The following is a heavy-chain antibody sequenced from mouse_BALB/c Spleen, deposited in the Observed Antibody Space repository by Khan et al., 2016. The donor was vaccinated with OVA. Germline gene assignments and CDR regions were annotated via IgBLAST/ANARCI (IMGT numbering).Heavy chain of an antibody. D-gene: IGHD1-3*01. CDR1: GYTFTNYW. V-gene: IGHV1-69*02. Sequence: QVQLQQSGAELVRPGASVKLSCKASGYTFTNYWINWVKQRPGQGLEWIGNIYPSDSYTNYHQNFKDRATLTVDKSSRTAYMQLSSPTSEDSAVFYCTRGVGYFDYWGQGTTLTVSS. J-gene: IGHJ2*01. CDR2: IYPSDSYT. CDR3: TRGVGYFDY.